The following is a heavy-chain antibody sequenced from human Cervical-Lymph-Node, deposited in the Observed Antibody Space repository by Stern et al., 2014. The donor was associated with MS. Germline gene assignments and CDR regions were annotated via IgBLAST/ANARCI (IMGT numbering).Heavy chain of an antibody. V-gene: IGHV3-30*18. CDR2: IGADGSAK. Sequence: MQLVESGGGVVQPGRSLRLSCAASGFTFTGSGMHWVRQAPGKGLGWVANIGADGSAKHYVDSVRGRFTVSRDNSKNTLYLQMDSLRPDDTALYFCAKDRTNGWSFDYWGQGALVTVSS. CDR3: AKDRTNGWSFDY. D-gene: IGHD4-17*01. J-gene: IGHJ4*02. CDR1: GFTFTGSG.